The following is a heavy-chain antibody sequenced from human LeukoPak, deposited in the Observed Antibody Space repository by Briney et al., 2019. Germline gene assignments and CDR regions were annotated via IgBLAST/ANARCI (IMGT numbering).Heavy chain of an antibody. CDR1: GGSISSGGYS. Sequence: SETLSLTCAVSGGSISSGGYSWSWIRQPPGKGLEWIGYIYHSGSTYFNPSLKSRVTISVDTSKNQFSLKLSSLTAADTAVYYCARSPSASTLRWYFDLWGRGTLVTVSS. V-gene: IGHV4-30-2*05. J-gene: IGHJ2*01. CDR3: ARSPSASTLRWYFDL. CDR2: IYHSGST. D-gene: IGHD3-16*01.